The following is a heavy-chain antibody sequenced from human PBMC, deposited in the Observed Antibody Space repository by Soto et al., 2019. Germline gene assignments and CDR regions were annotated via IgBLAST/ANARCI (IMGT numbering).Heavy chain of an antibody. CDR1: GYTFTNYG. D-gene: IGHD4-4*01. CDR3: ASAQPPTESDF. V-gene: IGHV1-18*01. CDR2: LNTYNGNT. Sequence: QIQLVQSEGEVKKPGASVKVSCKTSGYTFTNYGVTWVRQAPGQGLEWMGWLNTYNGNTKYAQRFQGRVTMTPDTSASTAYVELRSLRSDGTGVYYCASAQPPTESDFWGQGNLVTVSS. J-gene: IGHJ4*02.